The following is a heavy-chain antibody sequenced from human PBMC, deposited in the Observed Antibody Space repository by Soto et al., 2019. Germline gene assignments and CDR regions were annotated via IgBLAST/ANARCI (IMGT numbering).Heavy chain of an antibody. D-gene: IGHD6-13*01. CDR3: AKGGSSFPGPAY. Sequence: PGGSLRLSCAASGFTFSSYAMSWVRQAPGKGMEWVSAISGSGGSTYYADSVKGRFTISRDKSKNTLYLQMNSLRAEDTAVYYCAKGGSSFPGPAYWGQGTLVTVSS. CDR2: ISGSGGST. V-gene: IGHV3-23*01. J-gene: IGHJ4*02. CDR1: GFTFSSYA.